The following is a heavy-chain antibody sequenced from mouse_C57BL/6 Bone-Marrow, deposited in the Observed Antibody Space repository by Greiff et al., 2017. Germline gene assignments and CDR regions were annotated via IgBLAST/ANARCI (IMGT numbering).Heavy chain of an antibody. Sequence: VKLQQSGPELVKPGASVKLSCKASGYTFTSYDINWVKQRPGQGLEWIGCIYPRDGSTKYNEKFKGKATLTVDTSSSTAYMELHSLTSEDSAVYFCARLEFDGSSGDWYFDVWGTGTTVTVSS. CDR3: ARLEFDGSSGDWYFDV. CDR2: IYPRDGST. V-gene: IGHV1-85*01. CDR1: GYTFTSYD. D-gene: IGHD1-1*01. J-gene: IGHJ1*03.